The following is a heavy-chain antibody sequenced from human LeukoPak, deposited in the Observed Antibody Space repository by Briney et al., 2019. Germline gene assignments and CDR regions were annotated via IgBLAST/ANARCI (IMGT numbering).Heavy chain of an antibody. J-gene: IGHJ6*02. CDR3: ARGAYGSGSSYNFYGMDV. D-gene: IGHD3-10*01. CDR1: GYRFPTSW. Sequence: GESLKISCKGSGYRFPTSWIAWVRQMPGKGFEWMGGIYPDDPDTIYNPSFEGQVTFSVDKSISTAYLQWSSLKASDTAIYYCARGAYGSGSSYNFYGMDVWGQGTPVAVSS. V-gene: IGHV5-51*01. CDR2: IYPDDPDT.